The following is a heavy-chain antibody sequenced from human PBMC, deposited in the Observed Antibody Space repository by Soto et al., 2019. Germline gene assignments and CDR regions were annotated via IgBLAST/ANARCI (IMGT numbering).Heavy chain of an antibody. V-gene: IGHV4-59*01. J-gene: IGHJ6*03. D-gene: IGHD2-15*01. CDR3: ARGRENDIVVVVAATRYYYMDV. CDR2: IYYSGST. CDR1: GISISSSY. Sequence: PPETLSLTCTVTGISISSSYWSWIRQPPGKRLKRIGYIYYSGSTNYNPSLKSRVTISVDTSKNQFSLKLSSVTAADTAVYYCARGRENDIVVVVAATRYYYMDVWGKGTTVTVSS.